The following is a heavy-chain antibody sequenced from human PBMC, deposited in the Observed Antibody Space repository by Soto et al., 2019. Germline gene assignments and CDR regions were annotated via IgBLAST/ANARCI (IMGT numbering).Heavy chain of an antibody. D-gene: IGHD3-10*01. CDR3: ARQPFATLALYGLDV. CDR1: GDSVSSNSAA. V-gene: IGHV6-1*01. CDR2: TYYRSKWNT. Sequence: PSQTLSLTCVISGDSVSSNSAAWNWIRQSPSRGLEWLGRTYYRSKWNTDSAVSMKNRITITPDTSKNLFSLQLDSVTPEDTAVYYCARQPFATLALYGLDVWGQGTTVTVSS. J-gene: IGHJ6*02.